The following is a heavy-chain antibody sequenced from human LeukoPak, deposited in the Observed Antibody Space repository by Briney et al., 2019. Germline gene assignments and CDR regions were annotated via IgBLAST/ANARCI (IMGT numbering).Heavy chain of an antibody. CDR1: GYTFTSYG. CDR2: ISAYNGNT. Sequence: GASVKVSCKASGYTFTSYGISWVRQAPGQGLEWMGWISAYNGNTDYAQKLQGRVTMTTDTSTSTAYMELRSLRSEDTAVYYCARDYYGSGPSYGMDVWGQGTTVTVSS. CDR3: ARDYYGSGPSYGMDV. V-gene: IGHV1-18*01. D-gene: IGHD3-10*01. J-gene: IGHJ6*02.